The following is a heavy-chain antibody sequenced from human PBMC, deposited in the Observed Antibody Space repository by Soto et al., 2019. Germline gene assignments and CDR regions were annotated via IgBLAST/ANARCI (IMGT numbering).Heavy chain of an antibody. V-gene: IGHV3-23*01. D-gene: IGHD3-22*01. CDR3: AKVGSYYEQFDCWYFDL. Sequence: EVQLLESGGGLVQPGGSLRLSCAASGFTFSTYAMTWVRQAPGKGLEWVSAITRSGDYTQYADSVKGRFTISRDNSKNTLYLQMISLRAVDTAVYYCAKVGSYYEQFDCWYFDLWGRGTLVTVSS. CDR2: ITRSGDYT. CDR1: GFTFSTYA. J-gene: IGHJ2*01.